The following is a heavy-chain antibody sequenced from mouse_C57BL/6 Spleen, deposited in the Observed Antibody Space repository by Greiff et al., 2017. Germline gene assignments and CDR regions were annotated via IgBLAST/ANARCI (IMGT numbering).Heavy chain of an antibody. CDR3: ARTRNDDDAYYYAMDY. D-gene: IGHD2-4*01. CDR2: ISSGGSYT. Sequence: EVKLMESGGDLVKPGGSLKLSCAASGFTFSSYGMSWVRQTPDKRLEWVATISSGGSYTYYPDSVKGRFTISRDNAKNTLYLQMSSLKSEDTAMYYCARTRNDDDAYYYAMDYWGQGTSVTVSS. CDR1: GFTFSSYG. J-gene: IGHJ4*01. V-gene: IGHV5-6*01.